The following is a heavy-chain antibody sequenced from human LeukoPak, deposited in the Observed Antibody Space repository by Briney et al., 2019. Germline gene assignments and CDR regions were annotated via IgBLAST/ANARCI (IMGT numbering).Heavy chain of an antibody. J-gene: IGHJ4*02. D-gene: IGHD3-10*01. CDR1: GGSISSGDYY. Sequence: PSETLSLTCTVSGGSISSGDYYWSWIRQHPGTGLEWIGYIYYSGSTYYNPSLRSRLTISVDTSKNQFSLKLSSVTAADTAVYYCARGRTFLARGVIIPYFDYWGQGTLVTVSS. V-gene: IGHV4-31*03. CDR3: ARGRTFLARGVIIPYFDY. CDR2: IYYSGST.